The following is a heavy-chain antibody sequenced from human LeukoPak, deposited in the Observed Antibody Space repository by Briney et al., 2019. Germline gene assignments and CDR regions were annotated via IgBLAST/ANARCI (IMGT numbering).Heavy chain of an antibody. CDR3: ARVGELLRTGAFDI. J-gene: IGHJ3*02. Sequence: EASVTVSCKASGYTFTGYYMHWVRQAPGQGLEWMGWINPNSGGTNYAQKFQGRVTMTRDTSISTAYMELSRLRSDDTAVYYCARVGELLRTGAFDIWGQGTMVTVSS. D-gene: IGHD1-26*01. V-gene: IGHV1-2*02. CDR1: GYTFTGYY. CDR2: INPNSGGT.